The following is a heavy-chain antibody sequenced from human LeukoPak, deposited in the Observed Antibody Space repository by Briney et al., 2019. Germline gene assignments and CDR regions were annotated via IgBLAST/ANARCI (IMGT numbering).Heavy chain of an antibody. Sequence: GESLKISCKGSGYSFTSYWIGCVRQMPGKGLEWMGIIYPGDSDTRYSPSFQGQVTISADKSISTAYLQWSSLKASDTAMYYCASSYYYGSGSYFHYGMDVWGKGTTVTVSS. V-gene: IGHV5-51*01. CDR2: IYPGDSDT. D-gene: IGHD3-10*01. CDR3: ASSYYYGSGSYFHYGMDV. CDR1: GYSFTSYW. J-gene: IGHJ6*04.